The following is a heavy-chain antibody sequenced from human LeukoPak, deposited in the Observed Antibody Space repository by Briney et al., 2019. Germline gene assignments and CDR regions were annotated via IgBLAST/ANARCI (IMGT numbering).Heavy chain of an antibody. CDR3: AKKVTGASYYFDF. CDR2: IGSGGYT. CDR1: GFTLSNYD. Sequence: GGSLRLSCIASGFTLSNYDMTWVRQTPGKGLEYVSSIGSGGYTFYAGSVKGRFSIPRHISQNTAYLQFNSLRAEDTTRYYIAKKVTGASYYFDFWGQGALVTVSS. V-gene: IGHV3-23*01. J-gene: IGHJ4*02. D-gene: IGHD2-21*02.